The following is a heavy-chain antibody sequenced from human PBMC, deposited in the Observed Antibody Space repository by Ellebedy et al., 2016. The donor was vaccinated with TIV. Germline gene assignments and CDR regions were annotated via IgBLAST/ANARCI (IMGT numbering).Heavy chain of an antibody. V-gene: IGHV3-74*01. CDR1: GFTFSSYW. CDR3: ARASIWSGYFD. CDR2: INSDGSST. D-gene: IGHD3-3*01. Sequence: GESLKISXAASGFTFSSYWMHWVRQAPGKGLVWVSRINSDGSSTSYADSVKGRFTISRDNAKNTLYLQMNSLRAEDTAVYYCARASIWSGYFDWGQGTLVTVSS. J-gene: IGHJ4*02.